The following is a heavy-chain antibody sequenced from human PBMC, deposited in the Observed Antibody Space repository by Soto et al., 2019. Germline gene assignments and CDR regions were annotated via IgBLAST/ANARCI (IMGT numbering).Heavy chain of an antibody. V-gene: IGHV3-66*01. CDR3: ARDLWAADY. CDR1: GFTVSTKY. D-gene: IGHD3-16*01. Sequence: EVQLVESGGGLVQPGGSLRLSCAASGFTVSTKYMSWVRQAPGKGLEWVSVIYSGGSTFYADSVRGRFTISRDNSKNTVNLQMNSLRAEDTAVYYCARDLWAADYWGQGTLVTVPS. CDR2: IYSGGST. J-gene: IGHJ4*02.